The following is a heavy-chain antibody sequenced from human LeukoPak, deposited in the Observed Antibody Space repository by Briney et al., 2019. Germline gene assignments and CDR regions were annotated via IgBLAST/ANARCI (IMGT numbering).Heavy chain of an antibody. V-gene: IGHV1-8*01. CDR2: MNPNSGNT. D-gene: IGHD1-7*01. J-gene: IGHJ4*02. Sequence: WASVKVSCKASGYTFTSYDINWVRQATGQGLEWMGWMNPNSGNTGYAQKFQGRVTMTRNTSISTAYMELSSLRSEDTAVYYRARGYPRRAGTIDYWGQGTLVTVSS. CDR1: GYTFTSYD. CDR3: ARGYPRRAGTIDY.